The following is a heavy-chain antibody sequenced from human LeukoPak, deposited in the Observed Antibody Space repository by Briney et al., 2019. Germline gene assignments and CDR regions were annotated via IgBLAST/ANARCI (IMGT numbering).Heavy chain of an antibody. Sequence: SSETLSLTCTVSGGSISSYYWSWIRQPPGKGLEWIGYIYYSGSTNYNPSLKSRVTMSVDTSKNQFSLKLSSVTAADTAVYYCASSVPAAHDAFDIWGQGTMVTVSS. CDR2: IYYSGST. D-gene: IGHD2-2*01. J-gene: IGHJ3*02. CDR3: ASSVPAAHDAFDI. V-gene: IGHV4-59*12. CDR1: GGSISSYY.